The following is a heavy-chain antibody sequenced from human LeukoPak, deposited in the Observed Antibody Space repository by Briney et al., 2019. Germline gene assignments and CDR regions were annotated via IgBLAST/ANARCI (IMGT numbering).Heavy chain of an antibody. CDR2: INHSGST. V-gene: IGHV4-34*01. D-gene: IGHD2-15*01. CDR1: GGSFSGYY. J-gene: IGHJ4*02. Sequence: KPSETLSLTCAVYGGSFSGYYWSWIRQPPGKGLEWIGEINHSGSTNYNPSLKSRVTISVDTSKNQFSLKLSSVTAADTAVYYCARFCSGGSCYPTLYYFDYWGQGTLVTVSS. CDR3: ARFCSGGSCYPTLYYFDY.